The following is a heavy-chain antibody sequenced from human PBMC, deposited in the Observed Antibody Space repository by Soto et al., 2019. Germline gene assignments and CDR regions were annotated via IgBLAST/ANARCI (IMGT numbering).Heavy chain of an antibody. J-gene: IGHJ4*02. CDR1: GGTFSSYA. CDR2: IIPIFGTA. V-gene: IGHV1-69*13. Sequence: GASVKVSCKASGGTFSSYAISWVRQAPGQGLEWMGGIIPIFGTANYAQKFQGRVTITADESTSTAYMELSSLRAEDTAVYYCASRRSYYDIAGDDYWGQGTLVTVSS. CDR3: ASRRSYYDIAGDDY. D-gene: IGHD3-9*01.